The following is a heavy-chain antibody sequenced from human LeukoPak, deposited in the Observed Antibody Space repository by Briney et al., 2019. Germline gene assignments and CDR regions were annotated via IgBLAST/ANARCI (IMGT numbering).Heavy chain of an antibody. CDR3: ARVIAVAGNYYFDY. CDR1: GFTFSNAW. Sequence: SGGSLRLSCAASGFTFSNAWMNWVRQAPGKGLVWVSRINSDGSSTSYADSVKGRFTISRDNAKNTLYLQMNSLRAEDTAVYYCARVIAVAGNYYFDYWGQGTLVTVSS. J-gene: IGHJ4*02. CDR2: INSDGSST. V-gene: IGHV3-74*01. D-gene: IGHD6-19*01.